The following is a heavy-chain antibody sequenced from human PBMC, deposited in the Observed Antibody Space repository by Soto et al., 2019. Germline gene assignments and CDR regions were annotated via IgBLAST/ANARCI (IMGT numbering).Heavy chain of an antibody. V-gene: IGHV3-21*01. CDR3: ARERIYGDNHAFDI. CDR2: ISRSSSYI. D-gene: IGHD4-17*01. J-gene: IGHJ3*02. CDR1: GFTFSRYS. Sequence: EVQLVESGGGLVKPGGSLRLSCAASGFTFSRYSMNWVRQAPGKGLEWVSSISRSSSYIYYADSVKGRFTISRDNAKNSLYLQMNSLRAEDTAVYYCARERIYGDNHAFDIWGQGTMVTVSS.